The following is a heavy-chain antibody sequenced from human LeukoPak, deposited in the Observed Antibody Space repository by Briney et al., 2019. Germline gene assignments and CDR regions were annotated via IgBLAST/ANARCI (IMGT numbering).Heavy chain of an antibody. CDR2: INPILGIA. V-gene: IGHV1-69*02. J-gene: IGHJ1*01. CDR3: ARALIVGATIGAFQH. Sequence: SVKVSCKASGGTFSSYTISWVRQAPGQGLEWMGRINPILGIANYAQKFQGRVTITADKSTSTAYMELSSLRSEDTAVYCCARALIVGATIGAFQHWGQGTLVTVSS. D-gene: IGHD1-26*01. CDR1: GGTFSSYT.